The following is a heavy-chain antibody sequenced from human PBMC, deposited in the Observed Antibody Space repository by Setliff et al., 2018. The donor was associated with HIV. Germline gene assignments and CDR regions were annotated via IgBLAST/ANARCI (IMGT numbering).Heavy chain of an antibody. CDR3: ARDRVPYSSSPSALDP. CDR1: RSTFNSHT. Sequence: ASVKVSCKASRSTFNSHTIDWVRQAPGQGLDWMGRIIPILGVPDYAQKFQGRVTFTADRSTSTAYMELSSLRSEDTAVYYCARDRVPYSSSPSALDPWGQGTQVTVSS. D-gene: IGHD2-2*01. V-gene: IGHV1-69*04. CDR2: IIPILGVP. J-gene: IGHJ5*02.